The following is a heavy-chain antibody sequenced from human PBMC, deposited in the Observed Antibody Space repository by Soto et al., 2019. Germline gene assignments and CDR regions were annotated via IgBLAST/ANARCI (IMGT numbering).Heavy chain of an antibody. CDR1: GFTFSSFW. V-gene: IGHV3-74*03. J-gene: IGHJ4*02. CDR3: VRDLGHCGAGSCSS. Sequence: EVQLVESGGGIIQPGGSLRLSCAASGFTFSSFWMNWVRQVPGKGLVWVSRLSPDGSTTKYADFVKGRFTISRDNAKNTVFLEMSSLGAEDSAVYYCVRDLGHCGAGSCSSWGQGTLVTVSS. D-gene: IGHD2-21*01. CDR2: LSPDGSTT.